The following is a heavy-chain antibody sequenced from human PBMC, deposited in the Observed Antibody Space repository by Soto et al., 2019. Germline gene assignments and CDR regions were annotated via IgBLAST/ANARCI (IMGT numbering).Heavy chain of an antibody. CDR1: GGSISSYY. J-gene: IGHJ3*02. D-gene: IGHD6-13*01. CDR3: ARIATSSSWYGGRAFDI. V-gene: IGHV4-59*01. Sequence: SETLSLTCTVSGGSISSYYWSWIRQPPGKGLEWIGYIYYSGSTNYNPSLKSRVTISVDTSKNQFSLKLSSVTAADTAVYYCARIATSSSWYGGRAFDIWGQGTMVTVSS. CDR2: IYYSGST.